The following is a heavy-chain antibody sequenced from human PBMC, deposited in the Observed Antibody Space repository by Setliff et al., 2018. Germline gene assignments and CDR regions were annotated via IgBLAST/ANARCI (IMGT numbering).Heavy chain of an antibody. CDR3: AREWLRLGCLDY. D-gene: IGHD5-12*01. J-gene: IGHJ4*02. CDR2: VYVGGNT. CDR1: GVSIANTASY. Sequence: SETLSLTCNVSGVSIANTASYWSWIRQPAGKTLEWIGQVYVGGNTYYNPSFESRVSISVDRSNNQFFLKLNSVTAADTAVYYCAREWLRLGCLDYWGQGTLVTVSS. V-gene: IGHV4-61*09.